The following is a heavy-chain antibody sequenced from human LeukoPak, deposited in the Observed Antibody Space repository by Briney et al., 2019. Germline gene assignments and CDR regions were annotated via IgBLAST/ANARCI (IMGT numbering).Heavy chain of an antibody. V-gene: IGHV3-21*01. CDR1: GFTFSSYS. CDR3: ARWCSGGSCYSSNWFDP. D-gene: IGHD2-15*01. J-gene: IGHJ5*02. CDR2: ISSSSSYI. Sequence: GGSLRLPCAASGFTFSSYSMNWVRQAPGKGLEWVSSISSSSSYIYYADSVKGRFTISRDNAKNSLYLQMNSLRAEDTAVYYCARWCSGGSCYSSNWFDPWGQGTLVTVSS.